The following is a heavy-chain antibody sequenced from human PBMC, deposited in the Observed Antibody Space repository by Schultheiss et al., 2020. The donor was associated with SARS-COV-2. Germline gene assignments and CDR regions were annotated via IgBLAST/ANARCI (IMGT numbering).Heavy chain of an antibody. D-gene: IGHD6-13*01. CDR2: IYSGGST. V-gene: IGHV3-66*01. Sequence: GGSLRLSCAASGFTFSSYAMSWVRQAPGKGLEWVSAIYSGGSTYYADSVKGRFTISRENAKNSLYLQMNSLRAGDTAVYYCARVSRGSSWYFDYWGQGTLVTVSS. J-gene: IGHJ4*02. CDR3: ARVSRGSSWYFDY. CDR1: GFTFSSYA.